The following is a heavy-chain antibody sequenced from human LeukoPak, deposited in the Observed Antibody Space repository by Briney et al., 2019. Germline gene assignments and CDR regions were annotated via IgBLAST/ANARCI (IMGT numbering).Heavy chain of an antibody. CDR3: ARVPLVLPWFGELFDY. D-gene: IGHD3-10*01. Sequence: ASVKVSCKASGYTFTGYYMHWVRQAPGQGLEWMGWINPNSGGTNYAQKFQGRVTMTRDTSISTAYMELSRLRSDDTAVYYCARVPLVLPWFGELFDYWGQGTLVTVSS. J-gene: IGHJ4*02. V-gene: IGHV1-2*02. CDR2: INPNSGGT. CDR1: GYTFTGYY.